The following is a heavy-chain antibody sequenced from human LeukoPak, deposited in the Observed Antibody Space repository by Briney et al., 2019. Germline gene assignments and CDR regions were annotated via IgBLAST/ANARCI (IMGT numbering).Heavy chain of an antibody. CDR1: GGSISGYF. Sequence: SETLSLTCTVSGGSISGYFWSWIRQPPGKGLQWIGYIYYSGSTNYNPSLKSRVTISVDTSKNQFSLKLSSVTAADTAVYYCARVEYYDSSGYPYYYMDVWGKGTTVTVSS. CDR3: ARVEYYDSSGYPYYYMDV. J-gene: IGHJ6*03. D-gene: IGHD3-22*01. CDR2: IYYSGST. V-gene: IGHV4-59*01.